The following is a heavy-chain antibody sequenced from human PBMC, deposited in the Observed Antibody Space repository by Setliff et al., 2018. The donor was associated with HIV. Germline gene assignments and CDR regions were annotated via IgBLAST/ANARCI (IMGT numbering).Heavy chain of an antibody. Sequence: TLSLTCTVSGGSIDGDSYYWSWIRQAAGKGPEWVGHVHTSGTTNYNPSLRGRVTISLDRSKNQFSLKVDSATATDTAVYFCARVSSSYYFLGAFDSWGQGTLVTVSS. J-gene: IGHJ4*02. D-gene: IGHD2-15*01. CDR1: GGSIDGDSYY. V-gene: IGHV4-61*09. CDR3: ARVSSSYYFLGAFDS. CDR2: VHTSGTT.